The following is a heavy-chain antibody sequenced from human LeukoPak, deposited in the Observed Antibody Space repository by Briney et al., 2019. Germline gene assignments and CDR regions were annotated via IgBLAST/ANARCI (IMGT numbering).Heavy chain of an antibody. CDR3: ARDGDRSLYFNSFDP. D-gene: IGHD2-8*01. Sequence: ASVKVSSKPSAYTFSNYGINWERHAPGQWREWMGSVGGYNANTNYAQTLQGRVTLTTDTSTSTGYMELRSLRSDETAVYYCARDGDRSLYFNSFDPWGQGTLVTVSS. CDR2: VGGYNANT. CDR1: AYTFSNYG. J-gene: IGHJ5*02. V-gene: IGHV1-18*01.